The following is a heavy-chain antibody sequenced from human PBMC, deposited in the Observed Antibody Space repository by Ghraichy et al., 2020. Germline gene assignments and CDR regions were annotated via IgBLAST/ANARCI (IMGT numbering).Heavy chain of an antibody. V-gene: IGHV3-7*01. CDR1: GFTFSSYW. D-gene: IGHD6-13*01. CDR3: AKHKINLAAAGTVYFAY. CDR2: IKQDGSEK. J-gene: IGHJ4*02. Sequence: GGSLRLSCAASGFTFSSYWMSWVRQAPWKGLEWVANIKQDGSEKYYVDSVKGRFTTSRDNAKHSMYLQMNRLSAEDTAVYYCAKHKINLAAAGTVYFAYWGQGTLVTVSS.